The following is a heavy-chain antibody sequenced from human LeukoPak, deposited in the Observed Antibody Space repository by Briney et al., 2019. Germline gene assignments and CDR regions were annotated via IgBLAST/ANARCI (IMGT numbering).Heavy chain of an antibody. D-gene: IGHD3-16*01. CDR2: IYYSESI. Sequence: SETLSLTCTVSGGSISSSYWSWIRQPPGKGLEWIGYIYYSESINYNPSLKSRVTISVDTSKNQFSLKLSSVTAADTAVYYCASGATSWAHMDVWGEGTTVTVSS. CDR3: ASGATSWAHMDV. V-gene: IGHV4-59*01. J-gene: IGHJ6*03. CDR1: GGSISSSY.